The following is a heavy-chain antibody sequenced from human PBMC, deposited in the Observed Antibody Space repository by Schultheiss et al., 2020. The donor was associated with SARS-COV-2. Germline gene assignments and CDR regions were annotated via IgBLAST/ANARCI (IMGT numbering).Heavy chain of an antibody. V-gene: IGHV4-4*07. D-gene: IGHD2-15*01. CDR3: ARETFVVVAATGKQSSGRNYYGMDV. CDR1: GGSISSYY. J-gene: IGHJ6*02. Sequence: SETLSLTCTVSGGSISSYYWSWIRQPAGKGLEWIGRIYTSGSTYYNPSLKSRGTISVDTSKYQFSLRLSSVTAADTAVYYCARETFVVVAATGKQSSGRNYYGMDVWGQGATVTVSS. CDR2: IYTSGST.